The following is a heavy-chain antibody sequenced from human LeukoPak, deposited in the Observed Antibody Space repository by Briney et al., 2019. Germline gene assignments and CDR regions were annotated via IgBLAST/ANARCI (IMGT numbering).Heavy chain of an antibody. CDR2: ISYDGSYK. CDR1: RFSFSNYG. J-gene: IGHJ3*02. V-gene: IGHV3-30*18. CDR3: AKDYLGASHTFDI. D-gene: IGHD1-26*01. Sequence: PGGSLRLSCAASRFSFSNYGMHWVRQAPGKGLEWGAVISYDGSYKHYADPVKGRFTISRDTSKNTLYLQMNSLRGEDTAVYYCAKDYLGASHTFDIWGQGTLVTVSS.